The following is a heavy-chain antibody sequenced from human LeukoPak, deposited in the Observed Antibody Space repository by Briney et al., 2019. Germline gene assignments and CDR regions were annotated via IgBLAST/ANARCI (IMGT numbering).Heavy chain of an antibody. CDR1: GGSISSHY. V-gene: IGHV4-59*11. Sequence: SETLSLTCTVSGGSISSHYWSWIRQPPGKGLEWIGYTYYSGSTNYNPSLKSRVTISVDTSKNPFSLKLSSVTAADTAVYYCARAANRDILTGYYKRYYYYYYRDVWGKGTTVTVSS. CDR3: ARAANRDILTGYYKRYYYYYYRDV. J-gene: IGHJ6*03. CDR2: TYYSGST. D-gene: IGHD3-9*01.